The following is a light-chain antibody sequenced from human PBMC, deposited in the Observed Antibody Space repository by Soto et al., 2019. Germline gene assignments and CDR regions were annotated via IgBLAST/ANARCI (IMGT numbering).Light chain of an antibody. CDR2: AAS. Sequence: DIQMTQSPSSLSASVGDRVTITCRTSQSISSYLNWYQQKPGKAPKLLISAASSLQSGVSSRFSGSGSGTDFTLNISSLQPEDFATYYCQQSYSTPLTFGGGTKVEIK. V-gene: IGKV1-39*01. J-gene: IGKJ4*01. CDR1: QSISSY. CDR3: QQSYSTPLT.